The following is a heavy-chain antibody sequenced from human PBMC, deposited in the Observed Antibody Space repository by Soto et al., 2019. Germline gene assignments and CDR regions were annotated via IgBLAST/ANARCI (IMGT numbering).Heavy chain of an antibody. D-gene: IGHD2-15*01. Sequence: PGGSLRLSCAASGFTFEEYAVHWVRRHPVKGLEWVEGIDWKGDAIGYADSVKGRFTVSRDYARKSLFLQMNSLTLDDTAVYYCAKDYYCSAENCFSAYRTYFLDVWGKGTTVTVSS. J-gene: IGHJ6*03. V-gene: IGHV3-9*01. CDR2: IDWKGDAI. CDR1: GFTFEEYA. CDR3: AKDYYCSAENCFSAYRTYFLDV.